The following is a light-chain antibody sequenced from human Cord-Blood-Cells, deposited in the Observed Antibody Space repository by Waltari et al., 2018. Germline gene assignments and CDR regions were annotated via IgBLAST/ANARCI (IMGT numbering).Light chain of an antibody. CDR1: SSDVGSYNL. Sequence: LTISCTGTSSDVGSYNLVSWYQQHPGKAPKLMIYEGSKRHSGVSNRVSGSKSGNTASLTISGLQAEDEADYYCCSYAGSSTLVFGGGTNLTVL. J-gene: IGLJ2*01. V-gene: IGLV2-23*01. CDR3: CSYAGSSTLV. CDR2: EGS.